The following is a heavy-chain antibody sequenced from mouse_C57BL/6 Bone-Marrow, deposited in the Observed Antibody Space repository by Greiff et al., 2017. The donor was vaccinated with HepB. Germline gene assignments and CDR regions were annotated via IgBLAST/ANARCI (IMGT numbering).Heavy chain of an antibody. CDR2: INYDGSST. D-gene: IGHD1-1*01. CDR1: GFTFSDYY. CDR3: ARDAPYYYGSSYYWYFDV. Sequence: EVKLMESEGGLVQPGSSMKLSCTASGFTFSDYYMAWVRQVPEKGLEWVANINYDGSSTYYLDSLKSRFIISRDNAKNILYLQMSSLKSEDTATYYCARDAPYYYGSSYYWYFDVWGTGTTVTVSS. V-gene: IGHV5-16*01. J-gene: IGHJ1*03.